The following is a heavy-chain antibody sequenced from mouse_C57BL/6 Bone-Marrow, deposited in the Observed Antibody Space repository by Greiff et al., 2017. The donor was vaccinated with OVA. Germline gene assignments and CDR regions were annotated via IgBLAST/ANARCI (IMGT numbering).Heavy chain of an antibody. Sequence: EVKLVESGAELVRPGASVKLSCTASGFNIKDDYMHWVKQRPEQGLEWIGWLDPENGDTEYASKVQGKATITADTSSNTAYLQLSSLTSEDTTVYYCTESSGSRGQGTLVTVSA. CDR2: LDPENGDT. CDR3: TESSGS. CDR1: GFNIKDDY. J-gene: IGHJ3*01. V-gene: IGHV14-4*01. D-gene: IGHD3-2*02.